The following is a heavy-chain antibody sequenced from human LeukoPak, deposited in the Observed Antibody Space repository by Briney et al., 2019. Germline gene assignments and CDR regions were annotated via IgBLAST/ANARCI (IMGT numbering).Heavy chain of an antibody. CDR3: VKDLRGTTSS. CDR2: FSSSGST. V-gene: IGHV3-53*01. J-gene: IGHJ5*02. Sequence: GGSLRLSCAASGFTVSSNYMSWVRQAPGKGLEWVSVFSSSGSTFYAESVKGRFTISRDNSKNTLYLQMNGLRAEDTAVYYCVKDLRGTTSSWGQGTLVTVSS. CDR1: GFTVSSNY. D-gene: IGHD4-11*01.